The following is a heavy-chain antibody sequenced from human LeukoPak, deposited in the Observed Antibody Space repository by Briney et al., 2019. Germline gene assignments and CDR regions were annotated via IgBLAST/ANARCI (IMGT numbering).Heavy chain of an antibody. D-gene: IGHD1-26*01. CDR3: ATHLLVGATYAFDI. V-gene: IGHV4-59*08. J-gene: IGHJ3*02. CDR1: GGSISSYY. Sequence: KPSETLSLTCTVSGGSISSYYWSWIRQPPGKGLEWIGYIYYSGSTNYNPSLKSRVTISVDTSKNQFSLKLSSVTAADTAVYYCATHLLVGATYAFDIWGQGTMVTVSS. CDR2: IYYSGST.